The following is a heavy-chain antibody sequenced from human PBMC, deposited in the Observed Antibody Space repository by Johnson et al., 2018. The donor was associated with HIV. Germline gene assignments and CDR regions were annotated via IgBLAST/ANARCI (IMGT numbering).Heavy chain of an antibody. J-gene: IGHJ3*02. CDR3: ARVRERWELLLSDGSDI. CDR1: GFTFSSYD. V-gene: IGHV3-13*01. Sequence: VQLVEFGGGLVQPGGSLRLSCAASGFTFSSYDMHWVRQATGKGLEWVSAIGTAGDTYYPGSVKGRFTISRENAKNSLYLQMNSLRAGDTAVYYCARVRERWELLLSDGSDIWGQGTMVTLSS. CDR2: IGTAGDT. D-gene: IGHD1-26*01.